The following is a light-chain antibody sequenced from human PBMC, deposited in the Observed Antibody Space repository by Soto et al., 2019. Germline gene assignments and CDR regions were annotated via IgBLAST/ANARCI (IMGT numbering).Light chain of an antibody. V-gene: IGKV3-20*01. CDR3: QQYGNSSYT. J-gene: IGKJ2*01. CDR2: GAS. Sequence: EIVLTQSPGTLSLSPGERATLSCRASQSVSGRYLAWYQQKPGQAPRLLIYGASSRATGIPDRFSGSGSGTDFTLTISRLEPEDFAVYYCQQYGNSSYTFGQGTKLEIK. CDR1: QSVSGRY.